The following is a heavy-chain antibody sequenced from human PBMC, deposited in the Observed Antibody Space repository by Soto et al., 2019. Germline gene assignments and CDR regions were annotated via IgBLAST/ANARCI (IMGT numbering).Heavy chain of an antibody. V-gene: IGHV1-69*13. CDR3: ASFNWYSSGWPLDY. CDR1: GGTFSSYA. J-gene: IGHJ4*02. CDR2: IIPIFGTA. D-gene: IGHD6-19*01. Sequence: SVKVSCKXSGGTFSSYAISWVRQAPGQGLEWMGGIIPIFGTANYAQKFQGRVTITADESTSTAYMELSSLRSEDTAVYYCASFNWYSSGWPLDYWGQGTLVTVSS.